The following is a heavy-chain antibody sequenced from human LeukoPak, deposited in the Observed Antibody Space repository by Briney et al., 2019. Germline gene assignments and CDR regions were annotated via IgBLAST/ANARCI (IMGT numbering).Heavy chain of an antibody. CDR3: ARGRSAIYNWFDP. J-gene: IGHJ5*02. CDR1: GYTFTGYY. Sequence: ASVKVSCKVSGYTFTGYYMHWVRQAPGQGLEWMGWINPNSGGTNYAQKFQGWVTMTRDTSISTAYMELSRLRSDDTAVYYCARGRSAIYNWFDPWGQGTLVTVSS. V-gene: IGHV1-2*04. CDR2: INPNSGGT. D-gene: IGHD6-25*01.